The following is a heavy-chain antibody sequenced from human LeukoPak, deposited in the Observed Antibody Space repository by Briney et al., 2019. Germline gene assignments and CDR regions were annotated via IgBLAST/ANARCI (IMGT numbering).Heavy chain of an antibody. D-gene: IGHD2-2*01. V-gene: IGHV1-18*04. CDR3: ARGDVVVSAAVRFDP. Sequence: ASVKVSCKASGYTFTGYYMHWVRQAPGQGLEWMGWISAHDGRTNYAQKFQGRVTMTTDTSTSTAYMELRSLRSDDTAVYYCARGDVVVSAAVRFDPWGQGTLVTVSS. CDR2: ISAHDGRT. CDR1: GYTFTGYY. J-gene: IGHJ5*02.